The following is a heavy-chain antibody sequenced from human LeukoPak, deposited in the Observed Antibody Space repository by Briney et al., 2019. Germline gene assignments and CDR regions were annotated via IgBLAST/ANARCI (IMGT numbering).Heavy chain of an antibody. D-gene: IGHD6-19*01. V-gene: IGHV4-61*01. J-gene: IGHJ4*02. CDR3: ARGGRYSSGWPYSDY. CDR2: IYYRSGST. Sequence: SETLSLTCTVSDGSVSSGNYYWSWIRQPPGKGLEWIGYIYYRSGSTNYNPSLKSRVTISADTSKNQFSLKLTSVTAADTAVYYCARGGRYSSGWPYSDYWGQGTQLTVSS. CDR1: DGSVSSGNYY.